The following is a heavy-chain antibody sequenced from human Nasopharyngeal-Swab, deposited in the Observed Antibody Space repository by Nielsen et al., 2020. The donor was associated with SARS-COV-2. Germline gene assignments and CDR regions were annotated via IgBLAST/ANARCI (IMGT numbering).Heavy chain of an antibody. CDR1: GFIVSSNY. Sequence: GESLTISCAASGFIVSSNYRGWVRQAPGKGLEWVSVIYTGGTTYYADSVKGRFTISRLNSKNTLYLQMNSLRPEDTAVYYCAYSSYYDILTGLSFAFDYWGQGTLVTVSS. CDR2: IYTGGTT. J-gene: IGHJ4*02. CDR3: AYSSYYDILTGLSFAFDY. D-gene: IGHD3-9*01. V-gene: IGHV3-53*04.